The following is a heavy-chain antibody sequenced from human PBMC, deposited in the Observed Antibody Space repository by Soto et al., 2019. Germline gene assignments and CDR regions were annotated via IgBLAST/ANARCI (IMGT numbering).Heavy chain of an antibody. V-gene: IGHV3-30*04. Sequence: GGSLRLSCAASGFTFSSYAMHWVRQAPGKGLEWVAVISYTGRNKYYADSVKGRFTISRDNSKNTLYLQMNSLRAEDTAVYYCARGSHYYDILTGYKPFDYWGQGTLVTVSS. CDR1: GFTFSSYA. J-gene: IGHJ4*02. CDR3: ARGSHYYDILTGYKPFDY. D-gene: IGHD3-9*01. CDR2: ISYTGRNK.